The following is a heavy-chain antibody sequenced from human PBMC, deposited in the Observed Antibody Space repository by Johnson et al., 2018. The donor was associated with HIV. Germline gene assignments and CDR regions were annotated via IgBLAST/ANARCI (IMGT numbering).Heavy chain of an antibody. CDR3: AKQETSPAAGTFGAFDI. D-gene: IGHD6-13*01. Sequence: QVQLVESGGGVVQPGRSLRLSCAASGFTFSSYAMHWVRQAPGKGLEWVAVISYDGSNKYYADSVKGRFTISRDHSKNTLYLQMNSLRAEDTAVYYCAKQETSPAAGTFGAFDIWGQGTMVTVSS. V-gene: IGHV3-30*04. CDR1: GFTFSSYA. CDR2: ISYDGSNK. J-gene: IGHJ3*02.